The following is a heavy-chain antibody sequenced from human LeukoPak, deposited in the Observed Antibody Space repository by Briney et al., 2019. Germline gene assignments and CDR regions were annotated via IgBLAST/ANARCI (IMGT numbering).Heavy chain of an antibody. CDR3: ARVKYCSSTSCYTLSSENWFDP. CDR2: IIPIFGTA. D-gene: IGHD2-2*02. V-gene: IGHV1-69*05. Sequence: EASVKVSCKASGGTFSSYAISWVRQAPGQGLEWMGGIIPIFGTANYAQKFQGRVTITMDESTSTAYMELSSLRSEDTAVYYCARVKYCSSTSCYTLSSENWFDPWGQGTLVTVSS. J-gene: IGHJ5*02. CDR1: GGTFSSYA.